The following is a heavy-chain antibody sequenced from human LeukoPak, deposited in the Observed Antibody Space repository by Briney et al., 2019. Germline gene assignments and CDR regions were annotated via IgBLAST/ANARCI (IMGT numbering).Heavy chain of an antibody. CDR2: IRSKANSYAT. Sequence: GGSLRLSCAASGFTFSGSAMHWVRQASGKGLEWVGRIRSKANSYATAYAASVKGRFTISRDDSKNTAYLQMNSLKTEDTAVYYCTRHEFPLSTISGYYYGMDVWGQGTTVTVSS. D-gene: IGHD5/OR15-5a*01. CDR1: GFTFSGSA. J-gene: IGHJ6*02. CDR3: TRHEFPLSTISGYYYGMDV. V-gene: IGHV3-73*01.